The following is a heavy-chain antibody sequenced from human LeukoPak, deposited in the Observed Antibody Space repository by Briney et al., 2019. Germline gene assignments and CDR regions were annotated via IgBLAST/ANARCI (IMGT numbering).Heavy chain of an antibody. CDR1: VFTFSSYS. D-gene: IGHD1-7*01. CDR2: ISSSSSYI. J-gene: IGHJ4*02. V-gene: IGHV3-21*01. Sequence: GVSLRLFCAASVFTFSSYSMNWVRQAPGKGLEWVSCISSSSSYIYYADSVKGRFTIPRDNDQNTLYLQMNSLRAEDTAVYYCARAHNWKYGSFDFWGQGTLVTVSS. CDR3: ARAHNWKYGSFDF.